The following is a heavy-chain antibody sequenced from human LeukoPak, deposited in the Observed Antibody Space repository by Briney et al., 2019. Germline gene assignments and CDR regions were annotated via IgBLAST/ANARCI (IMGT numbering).Heavy chain of an antibody. Sequence: GESLKISCKGSGYSFTSYWIGWVRQMPGKGLEWMGIIYPGDSDTRYSPSFQGQVTISVDKSISTAYLQWSSLKASDTAMYYCARHRIAPYYYYYYMDVWGKGTTVTVSS. V-gene: IGHV5-51*01. CDR2: IYPGDSDT. CDR1: GYSFTSYW. CDR3: ARHRIAPYYYYYYMDV. J-gene: IGHJ6*03. D-gene: IGHD2-15*01.